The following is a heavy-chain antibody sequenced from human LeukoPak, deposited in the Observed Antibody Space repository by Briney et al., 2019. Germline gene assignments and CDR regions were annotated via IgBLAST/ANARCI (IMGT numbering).Heavy chain of an antibody. CDR1: GFTFSSYG. CDR3: AKDASSSWYTGIDY. D-gene: IGHD6-13*01. J-gene: IGHJ4*02. CDR2: ISGSGGST. Sequence: GGSLRLSCAASGFTFSSYGMSWVRQAPGKGLEWVSAISGSGGSTYYADSVKGRFTISRDNSKNTLYLQMNSLRAEDTAVYYCAKDASSSWYTGIDYWGQETLVTVSS. V-gene: IGHV3-23*01.